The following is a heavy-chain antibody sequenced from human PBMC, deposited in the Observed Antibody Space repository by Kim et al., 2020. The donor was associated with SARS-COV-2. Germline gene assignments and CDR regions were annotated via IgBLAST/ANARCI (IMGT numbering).Heavy chain of an antibody. V-gene: IGHV3-66*02. J-gene: IGHJ6*02. D-gene: IGHD6-13*01. CDR2: IYSGGST. CDR3: ARDKGSSSWYHPYYYYGVDG. Sequence: GGSLRLSCAASGFTVSSNYMSWVRQAPGKGLESVSVIYSGGSTYYADSVKGRFTISSDNSKNTLYLQVNSLSAEDTAVYYCARDKGSSSWYHPYYYYGVDGGGQGAAVAVAS. CDR1: GFTVSSNY.